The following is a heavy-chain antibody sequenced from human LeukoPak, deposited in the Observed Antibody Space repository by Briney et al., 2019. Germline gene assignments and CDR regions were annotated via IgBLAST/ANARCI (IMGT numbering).Heavy chain of an antibody. CDR2: INTNTGNP. Sequence: GASVKVSCKASGYTFTSYAMNWVRQAPGQGLEWMGWINTNTGNPTYAQGFTGRFVFSLDTSVSTAYLQISSLKAEDTAVYYCARDLSTCGGSCYDSRAPDYYGMDVWGQGTTVTVSS. V-gene: IGHV7-4-1*02. D-gene: IGHD2-15*01. CDR1: GYTFTSYA. CDR3: ARDLSTCGGSCYDSRAPDYYGMDV. J-gene: IGHJ6*02.